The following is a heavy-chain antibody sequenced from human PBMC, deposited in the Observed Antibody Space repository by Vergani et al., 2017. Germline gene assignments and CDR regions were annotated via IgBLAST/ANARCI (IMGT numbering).Heavy chain of an antibody. J-gene: IGHJ6*02. CDR1: GWSFSGYY. CDR3: ARDSSSTSPTNYYYYGMDV. CDR2: INHSGST. V-gene: IGHV4-34*01. Sequence: QVQLQQWGAGLLKPSETLSLTCAVYGWSFSGYYWSWIRQPPGKGLEWIGEINHSGSTNYNPSLKSRVTISVDTSKNQYSLKRSSVTAADTAVYYCARDSSSTSPTNYYYYGMDVWGQGTTVTVSS. D-gene: IGHD2-2*01.